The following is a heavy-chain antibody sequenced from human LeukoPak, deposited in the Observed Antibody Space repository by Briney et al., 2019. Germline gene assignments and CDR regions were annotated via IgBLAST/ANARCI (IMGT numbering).Heavy chain of an antibody. CDR2: ISYDGSNK. CDR3: ARDLPSPPSGYYGMDV. CDR1: GFTFSSYA. V-gene: IGHV3-30-3*01. D-gene: IGHD1-26*01. J-gene: IGHJ6*02. Sequence: GGSLRLSCAASGFTFSSYAMHWVRPAPGKGLEWVAVISYDGSNKYYADSVKGRFTISRDNSKNTLYLQMNSLRAEDTAVYYCARDLPSPPSGYYGMDVWGQGTTVTVSS.